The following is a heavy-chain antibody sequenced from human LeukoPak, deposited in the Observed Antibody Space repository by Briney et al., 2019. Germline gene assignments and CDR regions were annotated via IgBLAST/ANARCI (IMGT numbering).Heavy chain of an antibody. D-gene: IGHD2-2*01. CDR1: GGSFSGYY. Sequence: SETLSLTCAVYGGSFSGYYWSWIRQPPGKGLEWIGEINHSGSTNYNPSLKSRVTISVDTSKNQFSLKLSSVTAADTAVYYCARGVRHCSSTSCSNFDYWGQGTLVTVSS. CDR2: INHSGST. V-gene: IGHV4-34*01. J-gene: IGHJ4*02. CDR3: ARGVRHCSSTSCSNFDY.